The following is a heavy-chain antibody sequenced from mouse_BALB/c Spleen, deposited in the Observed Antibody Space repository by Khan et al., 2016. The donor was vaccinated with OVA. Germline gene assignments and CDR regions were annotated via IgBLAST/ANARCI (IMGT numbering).Heavy chain of an antibody. J-gene: IGHJ2*01. CDR3: TRSRIDY. D-gene: IGHD1-1*01. Sequence: QVQLKESGAELAKPGASVKMSCKASGYTFTTYWMHWVKQRPGQGLEWIGYINPTSGYTDYNDKFKDRATLSADKSSSTAYMQLNSLTSEDSAVYYCTRSRIDYWGQGTTLTVSS. CDR2: INPTSGYT. CDR1: GYTFTTYW. V-gene: IGHV1-7*01.